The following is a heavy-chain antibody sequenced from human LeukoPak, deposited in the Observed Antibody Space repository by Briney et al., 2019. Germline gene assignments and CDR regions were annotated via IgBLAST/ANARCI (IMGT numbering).Heavy chain of an antibody. V-gene: IGHV3-9*01. CDR3: AKDLSALLPGAHNYMDV. CDR2: ISWNSGNI. J-gene: IGHJ6*03. D-gene: IGHD3-3*02. Sequence: GGSLRLSRAASGFTFDDYAMHWVRQGPGKGLEWVSGISWNSGNIGYADSVKGRFTISRDNAKNSLYLQMNSLRAEDTALYYCAKDLSALLPGAHNYMDVWGKGTTVTISS. CDR1: GFTFDDYA.